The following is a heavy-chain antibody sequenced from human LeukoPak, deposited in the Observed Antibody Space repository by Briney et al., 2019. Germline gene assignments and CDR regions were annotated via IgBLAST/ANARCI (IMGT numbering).Heavy chain of an antibody. J-gene: IGHJ4*02. V-gene: IGHV4-38-2*01. CDR3: ARGGYYGDPPLDY. CDR1: GYSISSGYY. Sequence: SETLSLTCAVSGYSISSGYYWGWIRQPPGKGLEWIGSIYHSGSTYYNPSLKSRVTISVDTSKNQFPLKLSSVTAADTAVYYCARGGYYGDPPLDYWGQATLVTVSS. D-gene: IGHD4-17*01. CDR2: IYHSGST.